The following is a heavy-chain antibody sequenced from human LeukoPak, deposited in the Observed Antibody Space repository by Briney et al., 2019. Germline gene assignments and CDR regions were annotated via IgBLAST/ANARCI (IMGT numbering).Heavy chain of an antibody. Sequence: PGRSLRLSCAVSGFTFDDYAMHGVRQVPGKGLEWVSGINWNSDSIGYADSVKGRFTTSRDNAKNSLYLQMNSLRAEDTAFYYCAINGGGDSGYGNFDYWGQGTLVTVSS. D-gene: IGHD5-12*01. CDR3: AINGGGDSGYGNFDY. CDR1: GFTFDDYA. V-gene: IGHV3-9*01. CDR2: INWNSDSI. J-gene: IGHJ4*02.